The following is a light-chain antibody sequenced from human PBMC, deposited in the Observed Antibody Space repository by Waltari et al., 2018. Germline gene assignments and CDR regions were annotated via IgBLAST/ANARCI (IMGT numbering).Light chain of an antibody. J-gene: IGKJ1*01. Sequence: EIVLTQSPGTVSLSPGERATLSCTASQSVTRLGWFQQKSGQTPRLLIYAASSRAAGIPDRFSGSGSGTDFTLTITRLEPEDFAVYYCLQYGSSPPWTFGQGTKVEIK. CDR3: LQYGSSPPWT. CDR2: AAS. CDR1: QSVTR. V-gene: IGKV3-20*01.